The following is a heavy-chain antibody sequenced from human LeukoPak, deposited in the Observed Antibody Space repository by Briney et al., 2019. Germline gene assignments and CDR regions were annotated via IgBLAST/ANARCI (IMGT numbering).Heavy chain of an antibody. CDR3: ARHNSSGYYSPDAFDI. D-gene: IGHD3-22*01. Sequence: GESLKISCKGSGYSFTSYWIGWVHQMPGKGLEWMGIIYPGDSDTRYSPSFQGQVTISADKSISTAYLQWSSLKASDTAMYYCARHNSSGYYSPDAFDIWGQGTMVTVSS. V-gene: IGHV5-51*07. CDR1: GYSFTSYW. CDR2: IYPGDSDT. J-gene: IGHJ3*02.